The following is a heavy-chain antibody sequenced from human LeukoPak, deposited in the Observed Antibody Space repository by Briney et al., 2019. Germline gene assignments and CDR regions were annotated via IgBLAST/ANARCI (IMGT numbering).Heavy chain of an antibody. CDR1: GYTFTGYY. D-gene: IGHD6-19*01. CDR2: INPNSGGT. V-gene: IGHV1-2*02. Sequence: GASVKVSCKASGYTFTGYYMHWVRQAPGQGLEWMGWINPNSGGTNYAQRFQGRVTMTRDTSISTAYTELSRLRSDDTAVYYCARAGSSGWYTLLEYWGQGTLVTVSS. J-gene: IGHJ4*02. CDR3: ARAGSSGWYTLLEY.